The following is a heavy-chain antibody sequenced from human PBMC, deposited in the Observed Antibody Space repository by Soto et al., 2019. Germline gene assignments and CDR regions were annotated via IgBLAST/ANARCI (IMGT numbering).Heavy chain of an antibody. CDR2: INHSGST. CDR1: GGSFSGLY. CDR3: ARDKITGLFDY. J-gene: IGHJ4*02. V-gene: IGHV4-34*01. Sequence: SQTLSLTCAVFGGSFSGLYWTRIRQPPGTGLEWIGEINHSGSTNYNPSLKSRVTISVDTSKNQFSLKLTSVTAADTAVYYCARDKITGLFDYWGQGTLVTVSS. D-gene: IGHD2-8*02.